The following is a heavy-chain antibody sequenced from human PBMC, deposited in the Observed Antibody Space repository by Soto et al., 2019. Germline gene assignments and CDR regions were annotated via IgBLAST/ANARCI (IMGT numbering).Heavy chain of an antibody. CDR1: GYSFTSYW. J-gene: IGHJ6*02. Sequence: PGESLKISCKGSGYSFTSYWISWVRQMPGKGLEWMGRIDPSDSYTNYSPSFQGHVTISADKSISTAYLQWSSLKASDTAMYYCARLRGGQIGDYYYYYGMDVWGQGTTVTVSS. CDR2: IDPSDSYT. CDR3: ARLRGGQIGDYYYYYGMDV. D-gene: IGHD3-16*01. V-gene: IGHV5-10-1*01.